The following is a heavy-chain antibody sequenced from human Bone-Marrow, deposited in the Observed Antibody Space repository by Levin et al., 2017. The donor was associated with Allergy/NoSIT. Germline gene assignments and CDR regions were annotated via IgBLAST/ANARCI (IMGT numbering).Heavy chain of an antibody. Sequence: GGSLRLSCAASGITFSNAWMSWARQAPGKGLEWVGRINSKADGGTTEYAAPVKGRFTISRDDSTNTLYLQMNSLKTEDTAVYFCTTYSSSWYYFDYWGQGTLVTVSS. D-gene: IGHD6-13*01. J-gene: IGHJ4*02. CDR3: TTYSSSWYYFDY. V-gene: IGHV3-15*01. CDR1: GITFSNAW. CDR2: INSKADGGTT.